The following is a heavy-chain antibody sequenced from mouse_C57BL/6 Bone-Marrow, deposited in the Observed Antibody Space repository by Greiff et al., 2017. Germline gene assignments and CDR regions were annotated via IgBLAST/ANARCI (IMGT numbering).Heavy chain of an antibody. J-gene: IGHJ4*01. CDR1: GYTFTDYN. CDR3: ARLFLDYAMDY. CDR2: INPNNGGT. Sequence: EVQLQQSGPELVKPGASVKIPCKASGYTFTDYNMDWVKQSHGKSLEWIGDINPNNGGTIYNQKFKGKATLTVDKSSSTAYMELRSLTSEDTAVYYCARLFLDYAMDYWGQGTSVTVSS. V-gene: IGHV1-18*01.